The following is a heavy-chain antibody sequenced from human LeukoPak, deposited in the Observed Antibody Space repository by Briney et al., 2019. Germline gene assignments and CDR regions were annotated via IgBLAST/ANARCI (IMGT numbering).Heavy chain of an antibody. J-gene: IGHJ5*02. CDR2: ISYDGSNK. Sequence: GGSLRLSCAASGFTFSSYWMSWVRQAPGKGLEWVAVISYDGSNKYYADSVKGRFTISRDNSKNTLYLQMNSLRAEDTAVYYCARDHQGYCSGGSCYSGFDPWGQGTLVTVSS. CDR3: ARDHQGYCSGGSCYSGFDP. V-gene: IGHV3-30*03. CDR1: GFTFSSYW. D-gene: IGHD2-15*01.